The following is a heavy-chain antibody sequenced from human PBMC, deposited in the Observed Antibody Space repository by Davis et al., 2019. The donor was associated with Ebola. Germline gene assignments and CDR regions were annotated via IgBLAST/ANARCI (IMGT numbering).Heavy chain of an antibody. J-gene: IGHJ5*02. CDR2: IDPSDSYT. CDR1: GYSFTSYW. D-gene: IGHD6-25*01. Sequence: GGSLRLSCKGSGYSFTSYWITWVRQMPGKGLEWMGRIDPSDSYTNYSPSFQGQVTISADKSISTAYLQWSSLKASDTAMYYCARSASLYSSGWFDPWGQGTLVTVSS. V-gene: IGHV5-10-1*04. CDR3: ARSASLYSSGWFDP.